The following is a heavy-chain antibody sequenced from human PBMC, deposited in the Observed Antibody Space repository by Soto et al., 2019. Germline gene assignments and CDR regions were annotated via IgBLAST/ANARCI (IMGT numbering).Heavy chain of an antibody. CDR2: IYYTGST. CDR1: GGSISTYY. D-gene: IGHD3-9*01. V-gene: IGHV4-59*08. CDR3: ARGPLYDILTGYYDY. J-gene: IGHJ4*02. Sequence: SETLSLTCTVSGGSISTYYWNWIRQPPGKGLEWIGYIYYTGSTKYNPSLKSRVTISVDTSKNQFSLKLSSVTAADTAVYYCARGPLYDILTGYYDYWGQGTLVTVSS.